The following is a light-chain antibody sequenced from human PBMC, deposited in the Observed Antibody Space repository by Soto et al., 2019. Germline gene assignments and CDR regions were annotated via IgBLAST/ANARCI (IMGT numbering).Light chain of an antibody. CDR3: QQYYSYTLT. Sequence: DIVWTQSPGTLSLSPGEGATLSCRSSQDLGTDYLAWYQQKAGQAPTLLIFGASRRASGVPDRFTGSGSGTDFNLTISCLQSEDFATYECQQYYSYTLTVGGGTKGDIK. CDR1: QDLGTDY. CDR2: GAS. J-gene: IGKJ4*01. V-gene: IGKV3-20*01.